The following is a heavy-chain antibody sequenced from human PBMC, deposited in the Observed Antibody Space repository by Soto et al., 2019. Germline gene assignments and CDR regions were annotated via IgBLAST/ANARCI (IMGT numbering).Heavy chain of an antibody. V-gene: IGHV5-51*01. CDR2: TYPGDSDT. J-gene: IGHJ4*02. D-gene: IGHD6-19*01. CDR1: GYNFASYW. Sequence: PGESRKISCKGSGYNFASYWIGWVRQKPGKGLEWIGITYPGDSDTRYSPSFEGHVTISADKSTSTAYMQWSSLGASDTAIYYCARVPSHGWFQQFDYSGQGTLVTV. CDR3: ARVPSHGWFQQFDY.